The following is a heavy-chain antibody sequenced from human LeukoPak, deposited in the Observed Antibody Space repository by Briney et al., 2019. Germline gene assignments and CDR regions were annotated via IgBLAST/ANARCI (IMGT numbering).Heavy chain of an antibody. D-gene: IGHD3-9*01. CDR1: GGSISSYY. CDR3: ARDPYDILSGLHDAFDI. Sequence: SETLSLTCTVSGGSISSYYWSWIRQPAGKGLEWIGRIYTSGSTNYNPSLKSRVTMSVDTSKNQFSLKLSSVTAADTAVYYCARDPYDILSGLHDAFDIWGQGTMVTVSS. J-gene: IGHJ3*02. CDR2: IYTSGST. V-gene: IGHV4-4*07.